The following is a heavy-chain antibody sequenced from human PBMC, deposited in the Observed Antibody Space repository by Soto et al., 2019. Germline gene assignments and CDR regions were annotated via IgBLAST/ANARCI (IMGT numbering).Heavy chain of an antibody. D-gene: IGHD5-18*01. J-gene: IGHJ3*02. Sequence: ASVKVSCKASGGTFSSYAISWVRQAPGQGLEWMGGIIPIIGTANYAQKFQGRVTITADKSTSTAYMELSSLRSEDTAVYYCARVDTAMVYKSYAFDIWGQGTMVTVSS. CDR3: ARVDTAMVYKSYAFDI. V-gene: IGHV1-69*06. CDR1: GGTFSSYA. CDR2: IIPIIGTA.